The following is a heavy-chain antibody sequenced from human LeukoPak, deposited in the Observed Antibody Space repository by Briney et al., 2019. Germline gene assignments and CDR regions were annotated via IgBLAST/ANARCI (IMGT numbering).Heavy chain of an antibody. CDR2: IKSKTDGGTT. CDR3: AKGGINWFDP. CDR1: GFTFSNAW. D-gene: IGHD3-16*01. Sequence: PGGSLRLSCAASGFTFSNAWMSWVRQAPGKGLEWVGRIKSKTDGGTTDYAAPVKGRFTISSDDSKNTLYLQMNSLRAEDTAVYYCAKGGINWFDPWGQGTLVTVSS. V-gene: IGHV3-15*01. J-gene: IGHJ5*02.